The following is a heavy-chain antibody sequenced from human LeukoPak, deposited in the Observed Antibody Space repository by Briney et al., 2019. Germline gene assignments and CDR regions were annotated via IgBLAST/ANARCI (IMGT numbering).Heavy chain of an antibody. CDR3: ARSRYCSGGSCYRPWFDP. J-gene: IGHJ5*02. Sequence: ASVKVSCKASGYTFTGYYMHWVRQAPGQGLEWMGWINPNSGGTNYAQKFQGRVTMTRDTSISTAHMELSRLKSDDTAVYYCARSRYCSGGSCYRPWFDPWGQGTLVTVSS. CDR1: GYTFTGYY. V-gene: IGHV1-2*02. CDR2: INPNSGGT. D-gene: IGHD2-15*01.